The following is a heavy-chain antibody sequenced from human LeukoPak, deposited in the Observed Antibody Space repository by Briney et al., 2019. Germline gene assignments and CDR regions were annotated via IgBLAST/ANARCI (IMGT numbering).Heavy chain of an antibody. CDR2: IYTSGST. J-gene: IGHJ4*02. D-gene: IGHD6-13*01. Sequence: SETLSLTCTVSGGSISSHYWSWIRQPAGKGLEWIGRIYTSGSTNYNPSLKSRVTMSVDTSKNQFSLKLSSVTAADTAVYYCARDSSAAGTFDYWGQGTLVTVSS. CDR3: ARDSSAAGTFDY. V-gene: IGHV4-4*07. CDR1: GGSISSHY.